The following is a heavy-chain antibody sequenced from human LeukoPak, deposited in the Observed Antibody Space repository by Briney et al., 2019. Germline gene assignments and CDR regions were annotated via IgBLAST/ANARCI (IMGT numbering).Heavy chain of an antibody. Sequence: PSETLSLTCTVSGGSISSGSYYWSWIRQPAGKGLEWIGRIYTSGSTNYNPSLKSRVTISVDTSKNQFSLKLSSVTAADTAVYYCARDTTTVTGSGSRLNWFDSWGQGTLVTVSS. CDR1: GGSISSGSYY. CDR2: IYTSGST. D-gene: IGHD4-17*01. CDR3: ARDTTTVTGSGSRLNWFDS. V-gene: IGHV4-61*02. J-gene: IGHJ5*01.